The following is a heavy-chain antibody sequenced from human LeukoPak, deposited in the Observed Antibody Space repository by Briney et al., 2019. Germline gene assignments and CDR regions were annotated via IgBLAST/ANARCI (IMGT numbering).Heavy chain of an antibody. Sequence: PSETLSLTCTVSGGSISSYYWSWIRQPPGKGLEWIGYIYYSGSTNYNPSLKSRVTISVDTSKNQFSLKLSSVTAADTAVYYCARAEYQLLPYYYYYMDVWGKGTTVTVSS. CDR1: GGSISSYY. V-gene: IGHV4-59*01. D-gene: IGHD2-2*01. CDR2: IYYSGST. CDR3: ARAEYQLLPYYYYYMDV. J-gene: IGHJ6*03.